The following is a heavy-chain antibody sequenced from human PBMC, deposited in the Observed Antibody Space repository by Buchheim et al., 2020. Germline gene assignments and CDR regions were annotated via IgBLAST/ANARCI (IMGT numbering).Heavy chain of an antibody. J-gene: IGHJ6*02. CDR3: ARAWVETTKGRLLWFGELPPYYYYGMDV. CDR1: GGSISSGDYY. Sequence: QVQLQESGPGLVKPSQTLSLTCTVSGGSISSGDYYWSWIRQPPGKGLEWIGYIYYSGSTYYNPSLKSRVTISVDTSKNQFSLKLSSVTAADTAVYYCARAWVETTKGRLLWFGELPPYYYYGMDVWGQGTT. V-gene: IGHV4-30-4*01. CDR2: IYYSGST. D-gene: IGHD3-10*01.